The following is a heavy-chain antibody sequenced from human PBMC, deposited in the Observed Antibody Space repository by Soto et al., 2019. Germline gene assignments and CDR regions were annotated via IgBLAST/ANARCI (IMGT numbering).Heavy chain of an antibody. D-gene: IGHD5-12*01. Sequence: QLQLQESGSGLVKPSQTLSLTCAVSGGSISSGGYSWSWIRQPPGKGLEWIGYIYHSGSTYYNPSLKSRVTISVDRYKNQCSLKLSSGTAADTAVYYCAAGGGLPRYYWGQGTLGTVSS. CDR2: IYHSGST. CDR3: AAGGGLPRYY. J-gene: IGHJ4*02. CDR1: GGSISSGGYS. V-gene: IGHV4-30-2*01.